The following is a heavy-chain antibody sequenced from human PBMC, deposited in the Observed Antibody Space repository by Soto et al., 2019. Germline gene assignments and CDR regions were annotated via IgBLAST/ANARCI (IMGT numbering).Heavy chain of an antibody. CDR3: ARDPYPHALSGPSGFELDY. V-gene: IGHV3-33*01. D-gene: IGHD6-25*01. J-gene: IGHJ4*02. CDR1: GFTFSSYG. CDR2: IWYDGSNK. Sequence: PGGSLRLSCAASGFTFSSYGMHWVRQAPGKGLEWVAVIWYDGSNKYYADSVKGRFTISRDNSKNTLYLQMNSLRAEDTAVYYCARDPYPHALSGPSGFELDYWGQGTLVTVSS.